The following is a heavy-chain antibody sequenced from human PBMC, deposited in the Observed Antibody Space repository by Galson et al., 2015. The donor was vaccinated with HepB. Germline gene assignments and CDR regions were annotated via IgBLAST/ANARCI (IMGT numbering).Heavy chain of an antibody. CDR1: GDSVSSNSAA. Sequence: CAISGDSVSSNSAAWNWIRQSPSRGLEWLGRTHYRSKWYNDYAVSVKSRITINPDTSKNQFSLQLNSVTPEDTAVYYCARENSSGWPWHWFDPWGQGTLVTVSS. J-gene: IGHJ5*02. D-gene: IGHD6-19*01. CDR3: ARENSSGWPWHWFDP. CDR2: THYRSKWYN. V-gene: IGHV6-1*01.